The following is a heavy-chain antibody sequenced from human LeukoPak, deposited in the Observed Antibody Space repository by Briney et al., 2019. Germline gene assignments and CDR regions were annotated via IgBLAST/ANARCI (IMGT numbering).Heavy chain of an antibody. CDR1: GYTFTGYY. CDR3: AKPYYYDSSGYFYYYYGMDV. D-gene: IGHD3-22*01. J-gene: IGHJ6*02. Sequence: ASVKVSCKASGYTFTGYYMRSVRQAPGQGLGWMGWINPNSGGTNYGQKFQSRVTMTRETSISTAYMEVSRLRSDDTAVYCCAKPYYYDSSGYFYYYYGMDVWGQGTTVTVSS. V-gene: IGHV1-2*02. CDR2: INPNSGGT.